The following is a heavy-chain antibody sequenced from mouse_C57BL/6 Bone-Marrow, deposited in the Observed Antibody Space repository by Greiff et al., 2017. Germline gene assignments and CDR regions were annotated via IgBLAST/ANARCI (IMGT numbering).Heavy chain of an antibody. CDR3: TFYYGSRGAMDY. Sequence: EVQLQQSGTVLARPGASVKMSCKTSGYTFTSYWMHWVKQRPGQGLEWIGAIYPGNSDTSYNQKFKGKAKLTAVTSASTAYMELSSLTNEDSAVYYCTFYYGSRGAMDYWGQGTSVTVSS. V-gene: IGHV1-5*01. D-gene: IGHD1-1*01. CDR1: GYTFTSYW. CDR2: IYPGNSDT. J-gene: IGHJ4*01.